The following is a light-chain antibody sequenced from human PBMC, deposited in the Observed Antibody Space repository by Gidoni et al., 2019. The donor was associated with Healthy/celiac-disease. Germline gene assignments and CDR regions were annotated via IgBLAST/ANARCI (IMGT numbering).Light chain of an antibody. Sequence: EIVFTQSPATLSLSPVERATLSCRASQSVRSYLSWYQQKPGQAPRLLIYDASNRATGIPDRFSGSGSGTDLTLTISSLEPEDFAVYYCQQRSNWLTFGGGTKVEIK. V-gene: IGKV3-11*01. CDR1: QSVRSY. CDR2: DAS. CDR3: QQRSNWLT. J-gene: IGKJ4*01.